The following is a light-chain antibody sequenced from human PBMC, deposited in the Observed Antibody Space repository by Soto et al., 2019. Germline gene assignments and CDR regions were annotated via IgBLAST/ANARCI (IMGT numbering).Light chain of an antibody. J-gene: IGKJ1*01. V-gene: IGKV1-5*03. CDR1: QSISSW. CDR2: MAS. CDR3: QQYNSDQWT. Sequence: DIPMTQSPSTLSASVGDRVTITCRASQSISSWLAWFQQKPGKAPRLLIHMASSLQSGVPSRFSGSGSGTEFTLTISSLQPDDFATYYCQQYNSDQWTFGQGTKVEIQ.